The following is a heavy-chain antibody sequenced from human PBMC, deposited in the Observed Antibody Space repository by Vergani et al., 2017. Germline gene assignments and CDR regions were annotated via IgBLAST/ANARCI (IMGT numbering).Heavy chain of an antibody. CDR2: IHSSGTT. Sequence: QVQLHESGPGLVKPSQTLSLTCTVSGGSITSGRFYWSWIRQPAGKGLEWIGRIHSSGTTNYNPSLKSRVNLSVETSKNQLYLRITSVTAADTAVYYCARGPCVVQGLYIYYYSYFMVGWGKGTTVTVCS. V-gene: IGHV4-61*02. CDR1: GGSITSGRFY. J-gene: IGHJ6*03. D-gene: IGHD2-2*01. CDR3: ARGPCVVQGLYIYYYSYFMVG.